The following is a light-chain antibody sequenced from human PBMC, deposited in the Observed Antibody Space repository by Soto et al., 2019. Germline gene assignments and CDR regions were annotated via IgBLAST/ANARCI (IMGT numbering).Light chain of an antibody. Sequence: EIVMTQSPATLSGSPGERATLSCRASQSVSSNLAWYQQRPGQAPRLLIYGASSRATGIPARFSGSGSGTDFTLTISSLQSEDFTVYYCHQYNTWPEWTFGQGTKVDIK. CDR1: QSVSSN. V-gene: IGKV3-15*01. CDR2: GAS. CDR3: HQYNTWPEWT. J-gene: IGKJ1*01.